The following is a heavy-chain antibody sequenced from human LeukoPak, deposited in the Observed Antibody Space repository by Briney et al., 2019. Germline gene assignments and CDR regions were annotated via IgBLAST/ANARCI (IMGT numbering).Heavy chain of an antibody. CDR2: IYYSGST. Sequence: PSETLSLTCTVSGGSISSSSYYWGWIRQPPGKGLEWIGSIYYSGSTYYNPSLKSRVTISVDTSKNQFSLKLSSVTAADTAVYYCASPFPFDCWGQGSLVTDCS. CDR1: GGSISSSSYY. J-gene: IGHJ4*02. CDR3: ASPFPFDC. V-gene: IGHV4-39*01. D-gene: IGHD2/OR15-2a*01.